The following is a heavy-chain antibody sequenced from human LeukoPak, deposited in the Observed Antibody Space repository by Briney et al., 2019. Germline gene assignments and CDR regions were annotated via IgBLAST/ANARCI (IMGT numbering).Heavy chain of an antibody. V-gene: IGHV1-69*04. Sequence: ASVKVSCKASGGTFSSYAISWVRQAPGQGLEWMGRIIPILGIANYAQKFQGRVTITADKSTSTAYMELSSLRSEDTAVYYCARVPSSPSRPWDYWGQGTLVTVSS. CDR3: ARVPSSPSRPWDY. CDR2: IIPILGIA. CDR1: GGTFSSYA. D-gene: IGHD6-6*01. J-gene: IGHJ4*02.